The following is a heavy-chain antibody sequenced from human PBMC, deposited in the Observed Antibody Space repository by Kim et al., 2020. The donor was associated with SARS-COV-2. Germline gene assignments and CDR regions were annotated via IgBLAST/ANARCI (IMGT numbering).Heavy chain of an antibody. Sequence: SVKGRFTSARDNAKNSLYLQMNSLRAEDTALYYCAKDIGDYYGSGSSIDYWGQGTLVTVSS. J-gene: IGHJ4*02. CDR3: AKDIGDYYGSGSSIDY. D-gene: IGHD3-10*01. V-gene: IGHV3-9*01.